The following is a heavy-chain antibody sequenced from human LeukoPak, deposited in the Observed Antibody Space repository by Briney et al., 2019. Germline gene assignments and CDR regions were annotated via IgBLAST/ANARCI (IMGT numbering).Heavy chain of an antibody. Sequence: GGSLRLSCEVSGLTFSRHAMTWVRQAPGKGLEWVAVISYDGSLKYYADSVRGRFTISRDNSKNTLYLQMNSLRAEDTAVYYCARVYDYVWGSRSYFDYWGQGTLVTVSS. J-gene: IGHJ4*02. CDR2: ISYDGSLK. CDR1: GLTFSRHA. D-gene: IGHD3-16*01. CDR3: ARVYDYVWGSRSYFDY. V-gene: IGHV3-30-3*01.